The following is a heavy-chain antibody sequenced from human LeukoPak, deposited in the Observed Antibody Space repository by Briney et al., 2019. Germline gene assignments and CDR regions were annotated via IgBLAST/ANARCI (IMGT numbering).Heavy chain of an antibody. CDR3: ARGSDIVATNDAFDI. Sequence: ASVKVSCKASGYTFTSYDINWVRQATGQGLEWMGWMNPNSGNTGYAQKFQGRATMTRNTSISTAYMELSSLRSEDTAVYYCARGSDIVATNDAFDIWGQGAIVTVSS. CDR1: GYTFTSYD. V-gene: IGHV1-8*01. CDR2: MNPNSGNT. D-gene: IGHD5-12*01. J-gene: IGHJ3*02.